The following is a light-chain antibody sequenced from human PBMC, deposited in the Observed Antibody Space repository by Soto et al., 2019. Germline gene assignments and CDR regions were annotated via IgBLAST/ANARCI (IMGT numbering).Light chain of an antibody. J-gene: IGKJ5*01. Sequence: EIVLTQSPATLSLSPGERATLSCGASQSVSSNYLAWYQQKPGLAPRLVIYDASSRATGIPDRFTGSGSETSFTLTISRLEPEDFALYYCQHYQSGHPITFGQGTRLEIK. CDR2: DAS. V-gene: IGKV3D-20*01. CDR1: QSVSSNY. CDR3: QHYQSGHPIT.